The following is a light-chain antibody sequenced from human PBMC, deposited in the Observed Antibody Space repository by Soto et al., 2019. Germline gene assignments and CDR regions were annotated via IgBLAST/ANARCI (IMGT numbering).Light chain of an antibody. V-gene: IGKV3-20*01. J-gene: IGKJ4*01. CDR3: QHYKA. Sequence: EIVLTQSPGTLSLSPGERATLSCRASQSVSDSFIAWYQQRPGQAPRLLIYGASQRATGIPDRFRGSGSGTHFSLTINRLGAEDFGVYYCQHYKAFGGGTKVDIK. CDR1: QSVSDSF. CDR2: GAS.